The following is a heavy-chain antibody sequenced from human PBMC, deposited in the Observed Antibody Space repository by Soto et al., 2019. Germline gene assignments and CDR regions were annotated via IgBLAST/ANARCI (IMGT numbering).Heavy chain of an antibody. J-gene: IGHJ3*02. CDR3: ATQMTTSQDAFDI. D-gene: IGHD4-4*01. CDR1: GYVFTAYC. V-gene: IGHV5-51*01. CDR2: IYPGGDSDT. Sequence: GESLKISCNTSGYVFTAYCIGLVRQMPGKGLEWMGIIYPGGDSDTRYSQSSQGQVTISADKSITTAYLQWNSLKASDTAMYYCATQMTTSQDAFDIWGQGTMVTVSS.